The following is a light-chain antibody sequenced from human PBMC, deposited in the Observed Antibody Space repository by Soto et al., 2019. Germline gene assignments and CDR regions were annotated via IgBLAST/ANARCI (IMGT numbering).Light chain of an antibody. CDR3: AAWDDSLNTPV. CDR1: SSTIGRYT. J-gene: IGLJ1*01. Sequence: QSVLTQPPSASGTPGQRVTISCSGSSSTIGRYTVDWYQQLPGAAPKLLIYTNNQRRSGVPDRFSGSKSGTSASLAISGLQSEDEADDFCAAWDDSLNTPVFGTGTKVTVL. CDR2: TNN. V-gene: IGLV1-44*01.